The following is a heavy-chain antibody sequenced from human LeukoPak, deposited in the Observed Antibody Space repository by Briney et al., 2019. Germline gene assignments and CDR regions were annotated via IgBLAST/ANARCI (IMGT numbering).Heavy chain of an antibody. D-gene: IGHD6-19*01. CDR2: TYYRSKWFY. CDR1: GDSVSSNSAT. Sequence: SQTLSLTCAISGDSVSSNSATWNCIRQSPSRGLESLGRTYYRSKWFYDYAVSVKSRITINPDTSKNKFSLQLNSVTPEDTAVYYCARDPAYSSGWTKNAFDIWGRGTMVTVSS. V-gene: IGHV6-1*01. CDR3: ARDPAYSSGWTKNAFDI. J-gene: IGHJ3*02.